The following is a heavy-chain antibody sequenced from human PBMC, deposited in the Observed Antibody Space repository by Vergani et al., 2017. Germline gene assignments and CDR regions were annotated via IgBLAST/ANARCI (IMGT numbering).Heavy chain of an antibody. J-gene: IGHJ5*02. D-gene: IGHD3-16*02. CDR1: GDSVSSNSAA. CDR3: ARALAYYDYVWGSYRYTNWFDP. Sequence: QVQLQQSGPGLVKPSQTLSLTCAISGDSVSSNSAAWNWIRQSPSRGLEWLGRTYYRSKWYNDYAVSVKSRITINPDTSKNQFSLQLNSVTPEDTAVYYCARALAYYDYVWGSYRYTNWFDPWGQGTLVTVSS. CDR2: TYYRSKWYN. V-gene: IGHV6-1*01.